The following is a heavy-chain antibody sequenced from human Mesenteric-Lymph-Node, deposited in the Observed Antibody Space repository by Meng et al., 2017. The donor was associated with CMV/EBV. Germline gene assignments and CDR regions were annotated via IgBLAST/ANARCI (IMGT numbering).Heavy chain of an antibody. CDR2: INPKTGGR. D-gene: IGHD3-9*01. J-gene: IGHJ4*02. CDR1: GYTFIDYY. V-gene: IGHV1-2*06. CDR3: ARDRDTDWYSPFDY. Sequence: QVQLVQSGAEVKKPGASVRVSCKASGYTFIDYYINWVRQAPGQGLEWMGRINPKTGGRSYAQNFQGRVTMTRDTSINTAYMEVNRLNSVDTAMYYCARDRDTDWYSPFDYWGPGTPVTVSS.